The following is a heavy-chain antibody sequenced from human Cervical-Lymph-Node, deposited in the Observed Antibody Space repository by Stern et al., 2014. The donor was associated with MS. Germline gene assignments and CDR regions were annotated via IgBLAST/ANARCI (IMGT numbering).Heavy chain of an antibody. V-gene: IGHV3-30-3*01. Sequence: QVQLGESGGGVVQPGRSLSLSCVASGFTFSTYAMHWVRQAPGKGLEWVAFVSYDGTNRNSTDSVKARFTISRDNSKNTLYLHMNSLRDEDTAVYFCARGGRGVGLEYWGQGALVTVSS. J-gene: IGHJ4*02. CDR1: GFTFSTYA. CDR3: ARGGRGVGLEY. D-gene: IGHD3-10*01. CDR2: VSYDGTNR.